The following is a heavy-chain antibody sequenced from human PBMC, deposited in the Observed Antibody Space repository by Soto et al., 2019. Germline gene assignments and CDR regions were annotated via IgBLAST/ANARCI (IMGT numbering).Heavy chain of an antibody. J-gene: IGHJ5*02. CDR1: GGSVSSGSYY. V-gene: IGHV4-61*01. CDR3: ARVRSSSSWFDP. D-gene: IGHD6-13*01. CDR2: IYYSGST. Sequence: SETLSLTCTVSGGSVSSGSYYWSWIRQPPGKGLEWIGYIYYSGSTNYNPSLKSRVTISVDTSKNQFSLKLSSVTAADTAVYYCARVRSSSSWFDPWGQGTLVTVPQ.